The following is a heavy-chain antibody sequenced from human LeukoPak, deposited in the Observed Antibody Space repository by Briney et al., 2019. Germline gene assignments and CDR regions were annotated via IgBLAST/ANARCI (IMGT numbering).Heavy chain of an antibody. Sequence: PSETLSLTCTVSSGSISTRNSYWGWARQPPGKALEWIGNIFYSGSTYYNPSLKSPVTMSVDTSKNQFSLKLSSVTAADTAVYYCARDRYYYGSGSPQPMDVWGKGTTVTISS. CDR3: ARDRYYYGSGSPQPMDV. CDR2: IFYSGST. V-gene: IGHV4-39*07. CDR1: SGSISTRNSY. J-gene: IGHJ6*03. D-gene: IGHD3-10*01.